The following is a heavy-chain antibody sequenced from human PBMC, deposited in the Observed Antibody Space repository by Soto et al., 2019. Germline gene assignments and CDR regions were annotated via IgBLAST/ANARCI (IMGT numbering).Heavy chain of an antibody. Sequence: PETLSLTCAVCGDSIGSSSWSWIRQPPGKGLEWIGYIYYSGYTSYNPSLKRRVTISADTAKNQFSLRLTSLTAADTAVYYCASGWMAAFDNWGQGTLVTVS. CDR2: IYYSGYT. D-gene: IGHD2-2*03. V-gene: IGHV4-59*01. J-gene: IGHJ4*02. CDR3: ASGWMAAFDN. CDR1: GDSIGSSS.